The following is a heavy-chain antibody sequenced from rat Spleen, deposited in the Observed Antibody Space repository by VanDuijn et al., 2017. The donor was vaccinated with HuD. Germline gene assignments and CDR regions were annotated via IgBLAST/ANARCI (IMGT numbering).Heavy chain of an antibody. CDR2: ISTGGGNT. D-gene: IGHD5-1*01. Sequence: EVQLVESGGGLVQPGRSMKLSCAASGFTYSNYVMAWVSQAPTKGLEWVASISTGGGNTYYRDSVKGRFTISRDNAKNTQYLQMDSLRSEDTATYYCTQNWELYYWGQGVMVTVSS. CDR3: TQNWELYY. J-gene: IGHJ2*01. CDR1: GFTYSNYV. V-gene: IGHV5S13*01.